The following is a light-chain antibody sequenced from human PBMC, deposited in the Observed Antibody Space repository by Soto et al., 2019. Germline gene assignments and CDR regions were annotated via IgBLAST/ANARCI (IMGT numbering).Light chain of an antibody. CDR3: QKYNSYPLT. CDR1: QSISSW. V-gene: IGKV1-5*03. CDR2: KAS. Sequence: DIQMTQSPSTLSASVGDRVAITCRASQSISSWLAWYQQKPGKAPKLLIYKASSLESGVPSRFSGSGSGTEFTLSISSLQPDDFATQYCQKYNSYPLTFGQGTKVEIK. J-gene: IGKJ1*01.